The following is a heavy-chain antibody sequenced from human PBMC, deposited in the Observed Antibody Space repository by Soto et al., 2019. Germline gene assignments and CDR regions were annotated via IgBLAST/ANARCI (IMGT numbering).Heavy chain of an antibody. CDR3: ARSSSYWPHY. J-gene: IGHJ4*02. CDR2: IRDTGGGT. D-gene: IGHD3-22*01. Sequence: GGSQRLSYAASGFTFGGYGVHWVRQAPGKGLEWVSGIRDTGGGTYYADSVKGRFTISRDTSKNTLYLQMDSLRAEDTAVYYCARSSSYWPHYWGQGTLVTVSS. CDR1: GFTFGGYG. V-gene: IGHV3-23*01.